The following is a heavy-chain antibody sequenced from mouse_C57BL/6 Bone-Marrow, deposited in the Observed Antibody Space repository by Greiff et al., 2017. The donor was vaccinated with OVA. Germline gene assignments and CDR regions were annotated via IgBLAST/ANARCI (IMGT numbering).Heavy chain of an antibody. CDR1: GFTFTDYY. J-gene: IGHJ4*01. CDR3: ARNDGYYAMDY. Sequence: EVKLMESGGGLVQPGGSLSLSCAASGFTFTDYYMSWVRQPPGKALEWLGFIRNKANGYTTEYSASVKGRFTISRDNSQSILYLQMNALRAEDSATYYCARNDGYYAMDYWGQGTSVTVSS. D-gene: IGHD2-3*01. CDR2: IRNKANGYTT. V-gene: IGHV7-3*01.